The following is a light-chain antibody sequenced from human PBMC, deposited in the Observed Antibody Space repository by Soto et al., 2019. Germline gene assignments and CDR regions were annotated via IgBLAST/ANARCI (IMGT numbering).Light chain of an antibody. V-gene: IGKV3-11*01. CDR2: GAF. CDR1: PSFTNY. J-gene: IGKJ5*01. Sequence: EIVMTQSPATLSVSPGERATLSCRASPSFTNYLAWYQQKPGQPPRLLIYGAFNRAAGIPARFSGSGSGTDFTLTISSLEPEDSAVYYCQQRNIWPPVTFGQGTRLEIK. CDR3: QQRNIWPPVT.